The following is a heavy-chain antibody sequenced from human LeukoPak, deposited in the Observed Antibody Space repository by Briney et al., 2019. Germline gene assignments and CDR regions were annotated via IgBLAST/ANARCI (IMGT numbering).Heavy chain of an antibody. CDR2: ISGSGGST. Sequence: QTGGSLRLSCAASGFTFSSYAMSWVRQAPGKGLEWVSAISGSGGSTYYADSVKGRYTISRDNSKNTLYLQMNSLRAEDTAVYYCAKVDGCTSCYPLFDYWGQGTLVTVSS. CDR1: GFTFSSYA. CDR3: AKVDGCTSCYPLFDY. D-gene: IGHD2-2*01. V-gene: IGHV3-23*01. J-gene: IGHJ4*02.